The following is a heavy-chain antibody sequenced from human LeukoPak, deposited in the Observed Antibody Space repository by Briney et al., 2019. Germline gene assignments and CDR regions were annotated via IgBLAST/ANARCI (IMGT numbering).Heavy chain of an antibody. V-gene: IGHV1-69*13. CDR1: GGSFSNYD. J-gene: IGHJ5*01. Sequence: RASVKVSCKASGGSFSNYDSAWVRPARGQGLEWMGVIIPAFGRADYAEKFRDRITITADEPTSTAYMELRSLTSEDTAVYYCAKGGSYTTGWYADSWGQGTQVAVSS. CDR2: IIPAFGRA. CDR3: AKGGSYTTGWYADS. D-gene: IGHD6-19*01.